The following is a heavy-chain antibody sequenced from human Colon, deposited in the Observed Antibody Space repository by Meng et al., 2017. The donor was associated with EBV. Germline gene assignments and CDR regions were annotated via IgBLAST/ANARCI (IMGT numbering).Heavy chain of an antibody. V-gene: IGHV7-4-1*02. Sequence: QGELGEFGLGLKKPGASGKVSCKASGYTFTRYPMNWVRQAPGQGLEWMGWISTNTGNPTYAQGFTGRFVFSVDTSVSTAYLQISSLKAEDTAVYYCGTLKYTSGFYGPAYWGQGALVTVSS. D-gene: IGHD6-19*01. CDR2: ISTNTGNP. CDR3: GTLKYTSGFYGPAY. CDR1: GYTFTRYP. J-gene: IGHJ4*02.